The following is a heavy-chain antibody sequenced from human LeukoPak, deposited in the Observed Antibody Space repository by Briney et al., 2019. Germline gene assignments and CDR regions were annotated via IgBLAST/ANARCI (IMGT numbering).Heavy chain of an antibody. CDR1: GYSFTGYY. V-gene: IGHV1-2*02. CDR2: INPNSGGT. Sequence: GASVKVSCKASGYSFTGYYMYWVRQAPGQGLEWMGWINPNSGGTNYAQKFQGRVTMTRDTSISTAYMELSRLRSDDTAVYYCARVYDYVWGSYRYTAFDYWGQGTLVTVSS. J-gene: IGHJ4*02. D-gene: IGHD3-16*02. CDR3: ARVYDYVWGSYRYTAFDY.